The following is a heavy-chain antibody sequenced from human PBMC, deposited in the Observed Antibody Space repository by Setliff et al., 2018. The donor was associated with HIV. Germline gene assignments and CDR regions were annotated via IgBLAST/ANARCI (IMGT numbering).Heavy chain of an antibody. CDR2: IWPSGTS. D-gene: IGHD5-12*01. J-gene: IGHJ6*02. V-gene: IGHV4-61*05. CDR3: ARGGPAVAYAVDV. CDR1: GGSIGSTMSF. Sequence: SETLSLTCVVSGGSIGSTMSFWAWIRQPPGKGLEWIANIYPSGSIWPSGTSNYNPSLKGRVTISLDMSQNQFSLKVNSVTAADTAIYYCARGGPAVAYAVDVWGQGTTVTVSS.